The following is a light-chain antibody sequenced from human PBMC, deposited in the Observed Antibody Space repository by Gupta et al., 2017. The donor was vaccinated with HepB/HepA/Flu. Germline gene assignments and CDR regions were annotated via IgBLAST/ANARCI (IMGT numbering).Light chain of an antibody. CDR2: DVS. CDR3: CSYTSSSTLV. V-gene: IGLV2-14*03. J-gene: IGLJ3*02. CDR1: SSDIGAYNY. Sequence: QSALTQAASVSGSPGQSITISCTGTSSDIGAYNYVSWYQQHPDKALKLMIYDVSSRPAGVANRFSGSKSGNTASLIISGRQAEDEADYYCCSYTSSSTLVFGGGTKLTVL.